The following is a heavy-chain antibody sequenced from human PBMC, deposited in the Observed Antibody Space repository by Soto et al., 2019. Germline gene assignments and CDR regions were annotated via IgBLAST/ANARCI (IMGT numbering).Heavy chain of an antibody. Sequence: QVQLVQSGAEMRESGSSVKVSCKASGGTFSSSAINWLRQAPGQGPEWMGGIIPTFGTANYIEKFRGRVTITADTSTSTAYMEVSSLTSEDTAMYFCARSETAGHRGFDIWGQGTMVTVSS. CDR3: ARSETAGHRGFDI. D-gene: IGHD6-19*01. CDR2: IIPTFGTA. J-gene: IGHJ3*02. CDR1: GGTFSSSA. V-gene: IGHV1-69*06.